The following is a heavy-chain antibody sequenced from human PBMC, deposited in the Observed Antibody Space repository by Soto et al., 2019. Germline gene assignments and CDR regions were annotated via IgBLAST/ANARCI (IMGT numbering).Heavy chain of an antibody. V-gene: IGHV3-23*01. CDR1: GFTFSSYA. CDR2: ISGSGGST. CDR3: ARRSSGWYFDY. J-gene: IGHJ4*02. Sequence: EVQLLESGGGLVQPGGSLRLSCAASGFTFSSYAMSWVRQAPGKGLEWVSAISGSGGSTYYADSVKGRFTISRDNSKKTLYLQMISLRAEGTAVYYCARRSSGWYFDYWGQGTLVTVSS. D-gene: IGHD6-19*01.